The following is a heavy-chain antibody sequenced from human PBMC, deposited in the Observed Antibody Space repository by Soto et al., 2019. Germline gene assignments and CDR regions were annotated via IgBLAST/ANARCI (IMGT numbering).Heavy chain of an antibody. Sequence: QLQLQESGSGLVKPSQTLSLTCAVSGGSISSGGYSWSWIRQPPGKGLEWIGYIYHSGSTYYNPSLKSRVNISVDRSKNQFSLKLSSVTAADTAVYYCAGGSSSSWEGWYFDLWGRGTLVTVSS. CDR3: AGGSSSSWEGWYFDL. CDR2: IYHSGST. V-gene: IGHV4-30-2*01. D-gene: IGHD6-6*01. CDR1: GGSISSGGYS. J-gene: IGHJ2*01.